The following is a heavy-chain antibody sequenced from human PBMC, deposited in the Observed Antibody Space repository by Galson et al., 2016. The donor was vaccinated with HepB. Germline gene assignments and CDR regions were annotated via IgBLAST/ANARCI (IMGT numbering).Heavy chain of an antibody. Sequence: PALVKPTQTLTLTCTFSGFSLSTSGVGVGWIRQPPGEALEWLALIYWNDDKRYSQSLKSSFSITKDTSKNQVVLTMTNMDPVDTATYYCSRRTLHAGHWTFDYWGQGTLVTVSS. V-gene: IGHV2-5*01. J-gene: IGHJ4*02. CDR1: GFSLSTSGVG. CDR3: SRRTLHAGHWTFDY. D-gene: IGHD1-1*01. CDR2: IYWNDDK.